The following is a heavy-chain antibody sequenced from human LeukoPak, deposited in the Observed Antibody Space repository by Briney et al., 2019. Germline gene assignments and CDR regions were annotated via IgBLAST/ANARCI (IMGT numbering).Heavy chain of an antibody. CDR2: ISPGDSDT. J-gene: IGHJ4*02. CDR1: GYTFTNYQ. Sequence: PGESLKTSCTGSGYTFTNYQIGWVRQVPGKGLEWMALISPGDSDTRYSPSFQGQVTISADKSISTAYLQWSSLKASDTAIYYCARSRFGGDYWGQGTLVTVSS. V-gene: IGHV5-51*01. D-gene: IGHD2-15*01. CDR3: ARSRFGGDY.